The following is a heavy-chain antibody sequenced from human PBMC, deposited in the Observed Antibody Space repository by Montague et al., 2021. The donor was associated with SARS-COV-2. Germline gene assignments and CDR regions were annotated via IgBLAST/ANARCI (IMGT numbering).Heavy chain of an antibody. D-gene: IGHD3-3*01. J-gene: IGHJ3*01. CDR1: GFSLNTDGVG. CDR3: ARRYDFYRAEAFDV. CDR2: IYWDGDQ. Sequence: VKPTQTLTLTCVFSGFSLNTDGVGVAWIRRPPGKALEWLALIYWDGDQRYSPSLKTRLTITKDTSKNRVVLTMTNLDPVDIATYYCARRYDFYRAEAFDVWGQGTMLTVSS. V-gene: IGHV2-5*02.